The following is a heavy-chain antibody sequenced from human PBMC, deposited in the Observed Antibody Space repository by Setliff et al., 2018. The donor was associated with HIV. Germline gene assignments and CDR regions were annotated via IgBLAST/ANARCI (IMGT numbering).Heavy chain of an antibody. V-gene: IGHV4-31*03. CDR3: VRTNYYYYYMDV. Sequence: SETLSLTCTVSGGSISTGDYYWAWIRHYPGKGLEWTGYIFYKGSTFYNPSLKSRVSISVLRSTDQFFLRLNSVTAADTAVYYCVRTNYYYYYMDVWGKGTTVTVSS. J-gene: IGHJ6*03. CDR1: GGSISTGDYY. CDR2: IFYKGST.